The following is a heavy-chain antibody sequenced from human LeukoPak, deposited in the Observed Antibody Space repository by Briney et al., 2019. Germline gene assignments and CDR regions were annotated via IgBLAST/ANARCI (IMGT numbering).Heavy chain of an antibody. Sequence: GGSLRLSCAASGFTFSSYWMHWVRQAPGKGLVWVSRISSDGSSTSYADSVKGRFTISRDNSKNTLYLQMNSLRAEDTAVYYCARDRRSSSSSSEFHFDYWGQGTLVTVSS. CDR3: ARDRRSSSSSSEFHFDY. CDR2: ISSDGSST. J-gene: IGHJ4*02. V-gene: IGHV3-74*01. CDR1: GFTFSSYW. D-gene: IGHD6-6*01.